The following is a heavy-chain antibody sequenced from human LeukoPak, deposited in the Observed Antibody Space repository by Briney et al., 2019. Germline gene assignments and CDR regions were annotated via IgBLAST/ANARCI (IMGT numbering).Heavy chain of an antibody. CDR3: SRRNARDV. D-gene: IGHD2-8*01. CDR1: GFTFSNYW. CDR2: INRDGSER. J-gene: IGHJ6*03. V-gene: IGHV3-7*03. Sequence: GGSLRLSCAASGFTFSNYWMTWVRQAPGKGLEWVANINRDGSERYYVDSVKGRFTISRDDAKSSLYLQMNSLRAEDTAVYYCSRRNARDVWGKGTTVTFS.